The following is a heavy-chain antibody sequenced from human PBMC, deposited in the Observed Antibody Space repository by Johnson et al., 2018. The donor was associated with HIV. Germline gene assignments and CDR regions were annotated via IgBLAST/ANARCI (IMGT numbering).Heavy chain of an antibody. Sequence: VQLVESGGGLVQPGGSLRLSCAASGFTVSSNYMSWVRQAPGKGLEWVSVIYSGGSTYYADSVKGRFTISRDNSKNTLYLQMNSLRAEDTAVYYCARKKATVFSRTSTNYAFDIWGQGTMVTVSS. CDR3: ARKKATVFSRTSTNYAFDI. CDR2: IYSGGST. J-gene: IGHJ3*02. D-gene: IGHD1-14*01. V-gene: IGHV3-66*01. CDR1: GFTVSSNY.